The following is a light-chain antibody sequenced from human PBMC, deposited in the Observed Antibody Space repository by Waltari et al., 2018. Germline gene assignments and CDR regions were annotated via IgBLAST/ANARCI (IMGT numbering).Light chain of an antibody. J-gene: IGKJ4*01. CDR2: GTS. CDR3: QQYDGEVVT. CDR1: QSVTSIS. Sequence: EIVLTPSPGTLSLSPGERAPLSGRASQSVTSISLTWYQQKLGQAPRLLIYGTSSRATGIPDRFSGSGSGTDFTLTISRLEPEDFAVYYCQQYDGEVVTFGGGTKVEI. V-gene: IGKV3-20*01.